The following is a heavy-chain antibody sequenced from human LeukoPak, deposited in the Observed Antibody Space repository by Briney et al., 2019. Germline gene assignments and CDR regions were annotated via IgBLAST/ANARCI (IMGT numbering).Heavy chain of an antibody. D-gene: IGHD5/OR15-5a*01. Sequence: ASVKVSCKASGYMFTRYNIHWVRQAPGQGLEWLEIFNPSGDSTSYAQKFQGRVTMTRDTSTSTVYMELSSLRSEDTAVYYCARTSSVLYGFDYWGQGTLVIVSS. V-gene: IGHV1-46*01. CDR1: GYMFTRYN. J-gene: IGHJ4*02. CDR2: FNPSGDST. CDR3: ARTSSVLYGFDY.